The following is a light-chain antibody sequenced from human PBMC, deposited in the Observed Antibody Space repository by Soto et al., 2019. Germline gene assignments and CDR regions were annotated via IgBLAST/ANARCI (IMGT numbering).Light chain of an antibody. V-gene: IGKV3-20*01. Sequence: EIVLTQSPGTLSLSPGERATLSCRASQSVSKNFLAWYQHKPGQAPRLLIDDASNRATGIPDRFSGSGSVTDFALTISSLEPEDSAVYYFQQCATPPLTFGQGTKVEIK. J-gene: IGKJ1*01. CDR1: QSVSKNF. CDR3: QQCATPPLT. CDR2: DAS.